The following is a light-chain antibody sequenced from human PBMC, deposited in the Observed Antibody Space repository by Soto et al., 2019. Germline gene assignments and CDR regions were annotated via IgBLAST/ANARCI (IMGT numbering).Light chain of an antibody. J-gene: IGKJ2*03. Sequence: ETILTQSPGTLSLSPGERATLFCRASHSISSSYLAWYQQKPGQAPSLLIYGVSGRATGIPDRFSGSGSGTDFTLTISRLEPEDFAVYYCQQYGGSPLYSFGQGTKVDIK. CDR3: QQYGGSPLYS. CDR2: GVS. V-gene: IGKV3-20*01. CDR1: HSISSSY.